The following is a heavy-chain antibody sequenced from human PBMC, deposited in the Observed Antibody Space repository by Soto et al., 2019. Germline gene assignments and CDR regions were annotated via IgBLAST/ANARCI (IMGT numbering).Heavy chain of an antibody. V-gene: IGHV3-30-3*01. Sequence: SLRLSCSASGFTFSSYAMHWVRQAPGKGLEWVAVISYDGSNKYYADSVKGRFTISRDNSKNTLYLQMNSLRAEDTAVYYCARTPGPWGQGTLVTVSS. J-gene: IGHJ5*02. CDR1: GFTFSSYA. CDR3: ARTPGP. CDR2: ISYDGSNK.